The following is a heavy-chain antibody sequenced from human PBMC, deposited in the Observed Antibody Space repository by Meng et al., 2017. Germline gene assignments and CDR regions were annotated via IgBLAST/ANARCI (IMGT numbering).Heavy chain of an antibody. J-gene: IGHJ3*02. CDR3: ARATEWELDAFDI. D-gene: IGHD1-26*01. CDR1: GGSISSSSYY. V-gene: IGHV4-39*01. Sequence: SETLSLTCTVSGGSISSSSYYWGWIRQPPGKGLEWIGSIYYSGSTYYNPSLKSRVTISVDTSKNQFSLKLSPVTAADTAVYYCARATEWELDAFDIWGQGTMVTVSS. CDR2: IYYSGST.